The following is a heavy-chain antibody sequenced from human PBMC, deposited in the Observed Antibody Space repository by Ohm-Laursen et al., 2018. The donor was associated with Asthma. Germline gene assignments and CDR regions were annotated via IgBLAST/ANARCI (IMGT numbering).Heavy chain of an antibody. D-gene: IGHD6-19*01. CDR2: ISYVGSNK. CDR1: GFTFSSYA. CDR3: AREYSSGGDYYYYYGMDV. J-gene: IGHJ6*02. V-gene: IGHV3-30*04. Sequence: SLRLSCTAFGFTFSSYAMHWVRQAPGKGLEWVAFISYVGSNKYYADSVKGRFTISRDNSKNTLYLQMNSLRAEDTAVYYCAREYSSGGDYYYYYGMDVWGQGTTVTVSS.